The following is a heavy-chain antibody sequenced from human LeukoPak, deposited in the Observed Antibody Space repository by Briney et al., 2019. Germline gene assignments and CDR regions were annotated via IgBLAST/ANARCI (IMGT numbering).Heavy chain of an antibody. CDR2: ISGSGGST. D-gene: IGHD2-2*01. CDR3: AKDRWGYQLPLDY. Sequence: PGGSLRLSCAASGFTFSSYAMSWVRQAPGKGLEWVSAISGSGGSTYYADSVKGRFTISRDSSKNTLYLQMNSLRAEDTAVYYCAKDRWGYQLPLDYWGQGTLVTVSS. J-gene: IGHJ4*02. V-gene: IGHV3-23*01. CDR1: GFTFSSYA.